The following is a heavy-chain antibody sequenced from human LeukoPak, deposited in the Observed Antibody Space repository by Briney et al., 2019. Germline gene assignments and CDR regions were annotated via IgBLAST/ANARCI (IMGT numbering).Heavy chain of an antibody. CDR1: GGTFSSYA. CDR3: ARSWGRGYSYGYRSFDY. J-gene: IGHJ4*02. Sequence: SVKVSCKASGGTFSSYAISWVRQAPGQGLEWMGGIIPIFGTANYAQKFQGRVTITTDESTSTAYMELSSLRSEDTAVYYCARSWGRGYSYGYRSFDYWGQGTLVTVSS. D-gene: IGHD5-18*01. V-gene: IGHV1-69*05. CDR2: IIPIFGTA.